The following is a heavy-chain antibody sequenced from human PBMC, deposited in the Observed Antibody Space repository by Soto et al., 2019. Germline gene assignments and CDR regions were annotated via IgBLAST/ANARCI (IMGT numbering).Heavy chain of an antibody. J-gene: IGHJ4*02. CDR2: LANDGSYQ. V-gene: IGHV3-30*03. D-gene: IGHD1-26*01. Sequence: QVQLVESGGGVVQPGGSLRLSCEASGFPFGGYGMHWVRQSPGEGLEWVAVLANDGSYQYYADSMKGRFTITRDNSKNTLYLQMDSLRPGDKAVYYCARSLGGNRYFSPDYWGQGTLVTVSS. CDR3: ARSLGGNRYFSPDY. CDR1: GFPFGGYG.